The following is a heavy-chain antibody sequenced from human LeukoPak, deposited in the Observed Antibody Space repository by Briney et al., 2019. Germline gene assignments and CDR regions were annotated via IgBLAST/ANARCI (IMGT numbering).Heavy chain of an antibody. V-gene: IGHV3-30*18. CDR1: GFTFSSYG. CDR3: AKDLKTYDSSGYLDY. Sequence: GGSLRLSCAASGFTFSSYGMHWVRQAPGKGLEWVAVISYDGSNKYYADSVKGRFTISRDNSKNTLYLQMNSLRAEDTAVYYCAKDLKTYDSSGYLDYWGQGTLVTVSS. D-gene: IGHD3-22*01. CDR2: ISYDGSNK. J-gene: IGHJ4*02.